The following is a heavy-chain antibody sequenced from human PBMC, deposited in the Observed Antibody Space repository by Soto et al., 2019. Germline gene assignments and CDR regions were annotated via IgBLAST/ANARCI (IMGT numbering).Heavy chain of an antibody. J-gene: IGHJ5*02. D-gene: IGHD6-19*01. CDR1: GFTFSSYW. CDR2: IKQDGSEK. V-gene: IGHV3-7*01. Sequence: EVQLVESGGGLVQPGGSLRLSCAASGFTFSSYWMSWVRQAPGKGLEWVANIKQDGSEKYYVDSVKGRFTISRDNAKNSLYLQMNSLRAEDTAVYDCARDSGIAVARDWFDPWGQGTLVTVSS. CDR3: ARDSGIAVARDWFDP.